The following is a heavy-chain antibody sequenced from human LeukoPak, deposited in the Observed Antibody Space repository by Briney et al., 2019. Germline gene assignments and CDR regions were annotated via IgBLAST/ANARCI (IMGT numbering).Heavy chain of an antibody. CDR2: ISSSSSYI. V-gene: IGHV3-21*01. Sequence: GGSLRLSCAASGFTFSSYSMNWVRQAPGKGLEWVSSISSSSSYIYYADSVKGRFTISRDNAKNSLYLQMNNQRAELTAVYYCASYPGYCSGGSCYADYWGQGTLVTVSS. CDR3: ASYPGYCSGGSCYADY. D-gene: IGHD2-15*01. J-gene: IGHJ4*02. CDR1: GFTFSSYS.